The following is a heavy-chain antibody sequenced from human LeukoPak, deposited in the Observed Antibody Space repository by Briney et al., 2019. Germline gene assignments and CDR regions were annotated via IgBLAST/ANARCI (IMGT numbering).Heavy chain of an antibody. CDR1: GGSISSYY. Sequence: PSETLSLTCTVSGGSISSYYWSWIRQPPGKGLERIGYIYYSGSTNYNPSLKSRVTISVDTSKNQFSLKLSSVTAADTAVYYCAKDARGYCSKGACYSIDYWGQGTLVTVSS. CDR3: AKDARGYCSKGACYSIDY. D-gene: IGHD2-8*01. CDR2: IYYSGST. J-gene: IGHJ4*02. V-gene: IGHV4-59*12.